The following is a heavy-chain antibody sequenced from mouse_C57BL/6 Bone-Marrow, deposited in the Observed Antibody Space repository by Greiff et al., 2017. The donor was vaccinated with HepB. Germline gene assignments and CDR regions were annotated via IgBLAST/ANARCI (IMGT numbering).Heavy chain of an antibody. V-gene: IGHV5-4*03. CDR1: GFTFSSYA. CDR2: ISDGGSYT. CDR3: ARGLNYYGQGY. D-gene: IGHD1-2*01. Sequence: EVKLVESGGGLVKPGGSLKLSCAASGFTFSSYAMSWVRQTPEKRLEWVATISDGGSYTYYPDNVKGRFTISRDNAKNNLYLQLSHLTSEDTAMYYCARGLNYYGQGYWGQGTTLTVSS. J-gene: IGHJ2*01.